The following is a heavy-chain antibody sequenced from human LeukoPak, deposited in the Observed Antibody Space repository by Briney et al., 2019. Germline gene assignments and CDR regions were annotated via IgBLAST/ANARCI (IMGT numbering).Heavy chain of an antibody. Sequence: GGSPRLSCAASGFIFSNNWMSWVRQAPGKGLEWVASINPDGSAKYHVDSVKGRFTISRDNAKKSLSLQMDALRAEDTAVYFCAKLLGTATRYDSWGLGTLVMVSS. V-gene: IGHV3-7*01. CDR2: INPDGSAK. CDR3: AKLLGTATRYDS. J-gene: IGHJ4*02. D-gene: IGHD1-1*01. CDR1: GFIFSNNW.